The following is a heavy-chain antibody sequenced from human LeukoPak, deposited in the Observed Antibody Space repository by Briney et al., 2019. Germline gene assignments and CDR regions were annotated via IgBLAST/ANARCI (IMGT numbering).Heavy chain of an antibody. D-gene: IGHD6-6*01. J-gene: IGHJ4*02. V-gene: IGHV4-4*07. CDR3: ARHFAYSSSSYFDY. CDR2: MYVSGST. CDR1: GDSISSYY. Sequence: KPSETLSLTCTVSGDSISSYYWSWIRQPAGKGLEWIGRMYVSGSTNYNPSLKSRVTMFEDKSKNQFSLRLYSVTVADTAVYYCARHFAYSSSSYFDYWGQGSLVTVSS.